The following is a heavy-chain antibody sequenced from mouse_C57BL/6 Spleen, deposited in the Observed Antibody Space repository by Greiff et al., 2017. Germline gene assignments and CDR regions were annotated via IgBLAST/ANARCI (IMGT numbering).Heavy chain of an antibody. V-gene: IGHV5-4*01. CDR2: ISDGGSNT. CDR1: GFTFSSYA. CDR3: AREGDSSGWGLQVAY. D-gene: IGHD3-2*02. Sequence: EVKLVQSGGGLVKPGGSLKLSCAASGFTFSSYAMSWVRQTPEQRLEWVATISDGGSNTNYTENVKGRFTISRDNATNNLYMQMSNLKSEDTAMYYCAREGDSSGWGLQVAYWGQGTMVTVSA. J-gene: IGHJ3*01.